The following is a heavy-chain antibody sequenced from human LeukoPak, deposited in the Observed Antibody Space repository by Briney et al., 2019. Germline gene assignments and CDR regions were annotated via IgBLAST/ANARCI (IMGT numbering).Heavy chain of an antibody. Sequence: PSETLFLTCTVSGGSISSYYWSWIRQPPGKGLEWIGYIYYSGSTNYNPSLKSRVTISVDTSKNQFSLKLSSVTAADTAVYYCARGPYYDLSGPRWFDPWGQGTLVTVSS. J-gene: IGHJ5*02. CDR2: IYYSGST. CDR1: GGSISSYY. D-gene: IGHD3-22*01. V-gene: IGHV4-59*12. CDR3: ARGPYYDLSGPRWFDP.